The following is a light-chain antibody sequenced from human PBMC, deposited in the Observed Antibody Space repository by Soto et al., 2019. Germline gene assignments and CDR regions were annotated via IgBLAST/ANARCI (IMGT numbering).Light chain of an antibody. J-gene: IGKJ4*01. CDR2: DAS. Sequence: EIVLTQSPATLSLSPGERATLSCRASQSVSSYLAWYQQKPGQAPRLLIYDASNRATGIPARFSGSGSETDFPLTIGSREPEDFAVYYCQQRSIWPPLTFVGGTKVEIK. V-gene: IGKV3-11*01. CDR1: QSVSSY. CDR3: QQRSIWPPLT.